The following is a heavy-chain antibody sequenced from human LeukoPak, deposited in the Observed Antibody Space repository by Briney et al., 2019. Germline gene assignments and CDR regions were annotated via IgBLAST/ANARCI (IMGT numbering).Heavy chain of an antibody. CDR2: IDWDDDK. J-gene: IGHJ4*02. CDR1: GFSLSTSGMR. V-gene: IGHV2-70*04. CDR3: ARIESSDAFDY. Sequence: SGPTLVNPTQTLTLTCTFSGFSLSTSGMRVSWIRQPPGKALEWLARIDWDDDKFYSAFLKTRLTISKDTSKNQVILIMTNMDPVDTATYYCARIESSDAFDYWGRGTLVTVSS. D-gene: IGHD6-19*01.